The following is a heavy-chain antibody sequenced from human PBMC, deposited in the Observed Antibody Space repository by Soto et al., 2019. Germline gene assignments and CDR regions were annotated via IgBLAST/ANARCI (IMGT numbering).Heavy chain of an antibody. D-gene: IGHD3-3*01. CDR2: IKKKTDGGPT. J-gene: IGHJ6*02. CDR1: GFTFRNAW. Sequence: GGSLRLSCAASGFTFRNAWMHWVRQAPGKGLEWVGRIKKKTDGGPTDYAAPVQGRFIISRDDSKDTLYLQMNSLETEDTAVYYWPTDARFWCGYTDASGQGTMSTVSS. V-gene: IGHV3-15*07. CDR3: PTDARFWCGYTDA.